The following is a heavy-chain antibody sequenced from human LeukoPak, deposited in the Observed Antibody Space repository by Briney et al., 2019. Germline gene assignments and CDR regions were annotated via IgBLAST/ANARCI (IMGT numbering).Heavy chain of an antibody. D-gene: IGHD5-18*01. CDR1: GYTFTSYH. J-gene: IGHJ4*02. CDR2: IFPTGGTT. Sequence: GASVKVSCKASGYTFTSYHIHWVRQAPGQGLEYMGLIFPTGGTTSYAQKFQGRVTMTRDMSTSTVYMELSSLRSEDTAVYYCAREWVGGYSYGPFDYWGQGTLVTVSS. V-gene: IGHV1-46*01. CDR3: AREWVGGYSYGPFDY.